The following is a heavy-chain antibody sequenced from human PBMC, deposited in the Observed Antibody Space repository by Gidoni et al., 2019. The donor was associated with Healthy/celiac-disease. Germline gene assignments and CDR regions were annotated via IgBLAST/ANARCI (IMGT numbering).Heavy chain of an antibody. CDR2: IKSKTDGGTT. J-gene: IGHJ4*02. D-gene: IGHD3-16*02. Sequence: EVQLVESGGGLVKPGGSLRLSCAASGFTLSNAWMSWVRQAPGKGLEWVGRIKSKTDGGTTDYAAPVKGRFTISRDDSKNTLYLQMNSLKTEDTAVYYCTTSYYDYVWGSYRLVDYWGQGTLVTVSS. V-gene: IGHV3-15*01. CDR3: TTSYYDYVWGSYRLVDY. CDR1: GFTLSNAW.